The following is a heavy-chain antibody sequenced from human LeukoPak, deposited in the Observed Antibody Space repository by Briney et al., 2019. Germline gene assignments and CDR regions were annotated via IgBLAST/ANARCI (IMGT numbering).Heavy chain of an antibody. CDR3: ARDKARSSGYYFAY. CDR2: INPNSGGT. V-gene: IGHV1-2*02. CDR1: GYTFTGYY. J-gene: IGHJ4*02. Sequence: ASVKVSCKASGYTFTGYYMHWVRQAPGQGPEWLGWINPNSGGTNYAQKFQGRVTKTRDTSISTAYMELSRLRSDDTAVYYCARDKARSSGYYFAYWGQGTLVTVSS. D-gene: IGHD3-22*01.